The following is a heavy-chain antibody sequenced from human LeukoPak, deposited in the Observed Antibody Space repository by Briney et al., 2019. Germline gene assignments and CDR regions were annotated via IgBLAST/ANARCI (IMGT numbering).Heavy chain of an antibody. J-gene: IGHJ4*02. CDR3: TRGGRFLEWQGLDY. Sequence: GGSLRLSCTASGFTFGDYAMSWVRQAPGKGLEWVGFIRSKAYGGTTEYAASVKGRFTISRDDSKSIAYLQMNSLKTEDTAVYYCTRGGRFLEWQGLDYWGQGTLVTVSS. CDR1: GFTFGDYA. D-gene: IGHD3-3*01. V-gene: IGHV3-49*04. CDR2: IRSKAYGGTT.